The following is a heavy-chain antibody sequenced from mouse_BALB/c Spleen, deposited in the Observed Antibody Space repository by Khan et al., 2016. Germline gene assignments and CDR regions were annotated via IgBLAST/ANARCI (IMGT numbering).Heavy chain of an antibody. CDR1: GYSITSDYA. J-gene: IGHJ4*01. V-gene: IGHV3-2*02. CDR2: ISYSGST. D-gene: IGHD1-1*01. Sequence: EVQLQESGPGLVKPSQSLSLTCTVTGYSITSDYAWNWIRQFPGNKLEWMGYISYSGSTSYNPSLKSRISITRDTSKNQFFLQLNSVTTEDTATYYCASSYYGSSYYYAMDYWGQGTSATVSS. CDR3: ASSYYGSSYYYAMDY.